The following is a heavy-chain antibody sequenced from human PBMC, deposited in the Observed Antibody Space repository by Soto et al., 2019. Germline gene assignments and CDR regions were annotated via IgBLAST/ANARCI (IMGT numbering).Heavy chain of an antibody. CDR1: GYIFTSYA. J-gene: IGHJ4*02. Sequence: ASVKVSCKASGYIFTSYAMHWVRQAPGQRLEWMGWINAGNGNTKYSQKFQGRVTITRDTSASTAYMELSSLRSEDTAVYYCARESYYGSGATVVGYWGLGTLVTVSS. CDR3: ARESYYGSGATVVGY. V-gene: IGHV1-3*01. D-gene: IGHD3-10*01. CDR2: INAGNGNT.